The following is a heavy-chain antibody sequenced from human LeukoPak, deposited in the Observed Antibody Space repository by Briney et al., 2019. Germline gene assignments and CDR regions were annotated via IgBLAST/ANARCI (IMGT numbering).Heavy chain of an antibody. Sequence: SQTLSLTCAISGDSVSSNSAAWNWIRQSPSRGLEWLGRTYYRSKWYNDYAVSVKSLITINPDTSKNQFSLQLNSVTPEDTAVYYCARAVMVRGVINYYYYGMDVWGQGTTVTVSS. J-gene: IGHJ6*02. CDR2: TYYRSKWYN. CDR1: GDSVSSNSAA. CDR3: ARAVMVRGVINYYYYGMDV. V-gene: IGHV6-1*01. D-gene: IGHD3-10*01.